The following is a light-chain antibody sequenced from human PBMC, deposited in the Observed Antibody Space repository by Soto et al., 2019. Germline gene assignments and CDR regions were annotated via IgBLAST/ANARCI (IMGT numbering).Light chain of an antibody. CDR3: GTWDSSLSAGI. V-gene: IGLV1-51*02. J-gene: IGLJ2*01. Sequence: QSVLTQPPSVSAAPGQRVTISCSGSSSNIGNNYVSWYRQFPGTAPKLLICEDDKRPPGIPDRFSGSKSGSSATLAITGIQTGDEADYYCGTWDSSLSAGIFGGGTKLTDL. CDR2: EDD. CDR1: SSNIGNNY.